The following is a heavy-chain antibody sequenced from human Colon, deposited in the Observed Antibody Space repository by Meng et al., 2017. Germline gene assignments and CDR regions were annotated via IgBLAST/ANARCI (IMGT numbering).Heavy chain of an antibody. J-gene: IGHJ4*02. CDR1: GFTFINYV. CDR2: ITGNTGTT. D-gene: IGHD3/OR15-3a*01. Sequence: GGSLRLSCATSGFTFINYVMAWVRQAPGRGLEWVSSITGNTGTTYYADSVKGRFSISRDNSKDTLYLQMSSLRADDTAVYYCAKDLRTYIHRPDSWGQGTLVTVSS. V-gene: IGHV3-23*01. CDR3: AKDLRTYIHRPDS.